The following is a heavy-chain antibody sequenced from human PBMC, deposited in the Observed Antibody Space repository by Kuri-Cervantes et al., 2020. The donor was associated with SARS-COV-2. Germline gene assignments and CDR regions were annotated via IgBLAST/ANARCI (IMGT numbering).Heavy chain of an antibody. V-gene: IGHV3-11*04. Sequence: SLNTYCASAGFTFSDYYMSWLRQAPGKGLEWVSYISSSGSTIYYADSVKGRLTTSRDNSKNTLYMQMNSLSAEDTAVYYCARDRETFRLGDAFDIWGQGTMVTVSS. CDR2: ISSSGSTI. CDR3: ARDRETFRLGDAFDI. J-gene: IGHJ3*02. CDR1: GFTFSDYY. D-gene: IGHD3-3*01.